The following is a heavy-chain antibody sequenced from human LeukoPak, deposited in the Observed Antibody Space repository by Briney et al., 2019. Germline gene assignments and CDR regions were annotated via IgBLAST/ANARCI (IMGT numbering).Heavy chain of an antibody. J-gene: IGHJ5*02. CDR2: IYHSGST. CDR1: DGSISSGGYS. CDR3: ARVFNWFDP. Sequence: SEPLSLTCAVSDGSISSGGYSWSWIRQPPGKGLEWIGYIYHSGSTYYNPSLKSRVTISVDRSKNQFSLNLNSVTAADTAVYYCARVFNWFDPWGQGILVTVSS. V-gene: IGHV4-30-2*01.